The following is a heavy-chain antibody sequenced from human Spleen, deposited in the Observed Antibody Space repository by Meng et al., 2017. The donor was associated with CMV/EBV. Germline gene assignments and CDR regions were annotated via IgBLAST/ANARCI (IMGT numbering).Heavy chain of an antibody. D-gene: IGHD3-16*01. CDR1: GFDFTSYD. J-gene: IGHJ6*02. Sequence: SGFDFTSYDMNWVRQAPGKGLEWISYISSSGGTIYYADSVKGRFTISRHNAKSSLYLQMNSLRAEDTAIYYCAGDYDYFYGMDVWGQGTTVTVSS. V-gene: IGHV3-48*03. CDR3: AGDYDYFYGMDV. CDR2: ISSSGGTI.